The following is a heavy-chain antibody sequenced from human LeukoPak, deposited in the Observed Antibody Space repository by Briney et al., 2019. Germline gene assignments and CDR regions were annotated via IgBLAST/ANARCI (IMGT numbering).Heavy chain of an antibody. CDR3: VRASGPFDI. D-gene: IGHD1-26*01. V-gene: IGHV3-33*01. J-gene: IGHJ3*02. Sequence: PGGSLRLSCAGSGFSFSVYGIHWVRQAPGKGLEWVAVIWNDGSNKYYADSVKGRFSISRDNSKNTLYLQMNNLRAEDTAVYFCVRASGPFDIWGQGTMVTVSS. CDR1: GFSFSVYG. CDR2: IWNDGSNK.